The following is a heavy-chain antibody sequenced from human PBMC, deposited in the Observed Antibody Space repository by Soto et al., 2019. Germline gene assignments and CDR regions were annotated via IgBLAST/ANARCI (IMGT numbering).Heavy chain of an antibody. V-gene: IGHV4-4*02. J-gene: IGHJ5*02. Sequence: LSLTCAVSGDSISSSNWWHWVRQPPGKGLEWIGEIHHSGTTNYNPSLKSRVAISVDRSKNQFSLKLNSVTAADTAVYYCARVRQYCSATSCYLDPWGQGTLVTVSS. D-gene: IGHD2-2*01. CDR2: IHHSGTT. CDR3: ARVRQYCSATSCYLDP. CDR1: GDSISSSNW.